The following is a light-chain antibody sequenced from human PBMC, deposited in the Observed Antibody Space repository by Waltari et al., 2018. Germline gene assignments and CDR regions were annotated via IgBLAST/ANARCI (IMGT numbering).Light chain of an antibody. CDR3: QQYGSSPLT. CDR1: PSVSSSY. J-gene: IGKJ4*01. Sequence: EIVLTQSPGTLSLSRGERATLSCRASPSVSSSYLAWYQQKPGQAPRLLIYGASSRATGIPDRFSGSGSGTDFTLTISRLEPEDFAVYYCQQYGSSPLTFGGGTKVEIK. CDR2: GAS. V-gene: IGKV3-20*01.